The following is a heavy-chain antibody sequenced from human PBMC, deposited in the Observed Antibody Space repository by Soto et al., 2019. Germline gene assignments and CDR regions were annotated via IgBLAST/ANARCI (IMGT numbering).Heavy chain of an antibody. CDR2: ISDYNGNT. J-gene: IGHJ5*02. V-gene: IGHV1-18*01. CDR3: VRAYDFWRSVGWFDH. Sequence: QVQLVQSGAEVKKPGASVKVSCKTSGYTFTNYGISWVRQAPGQGLEWMGWISDYNGNTNYAQRFQGRVTMTTDTSTSTAYLELRSLKSDDTAVYYCVRAYDFWRSVGWFDHWGQGTLVTVSS. CDR1: GYTFTNYG. D-gene: IGHD3-3*01.